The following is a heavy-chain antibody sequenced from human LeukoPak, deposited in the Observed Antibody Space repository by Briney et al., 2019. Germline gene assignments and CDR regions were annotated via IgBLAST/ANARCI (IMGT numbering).Heavy chain of an antibody. J-gene: IGHJ6*02. Sequence: ASVKVSCKASGYTFTSYDINWVRQATGQGLEWMGWMNPNSGNTGYAQKFQGRVTMTRNTSISTAYMELSSLRSEDTAVYYCARGGGCSSTSCYTRVGCYYYYGMDVWGQGTTVTVSS. CDR3: ARGGGCSSTSCYTRVGCYYYYGMDV. CDR1: GYTFTSYD. D-gene: IGHD2-2*02. CDR2: MNPNSGNT. V-gene: IGHV1-8*01.